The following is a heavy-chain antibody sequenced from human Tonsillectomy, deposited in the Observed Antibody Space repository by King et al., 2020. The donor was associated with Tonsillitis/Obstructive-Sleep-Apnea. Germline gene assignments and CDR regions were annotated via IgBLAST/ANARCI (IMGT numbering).Heavy chain of an antibody. CDR1: GFTFSDYY. CDR2: ISTGSAYT. J-gene: IGHJ4*02. V-gene: IGHV3-11*05. D-gene: IGHD1-1*01. Sequence: QVQLVESGGGLVKPGGSLRLSCAASGFTFSDYYMTWIRQAPGKGLEWVSCISTGSAYTNYADSVRGRFTISRDNAKNSLHLQMNSLRAEDTAVYYCARGGKRNGSYWGQGTLVTVSS. CDR3: ARGGKRNGSY.